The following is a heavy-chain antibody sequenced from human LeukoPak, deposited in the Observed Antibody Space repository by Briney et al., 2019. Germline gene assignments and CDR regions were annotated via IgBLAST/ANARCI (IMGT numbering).Heavy chain of an antibody. CDR1: GGSLSSYY. CDR2: IYYSGST. Sequence: SETLSLTCTVSGGSLSSYYWSWIRPPPGKGLEWIGYIYYSGSTNYNPSLKSRVTISVDTSKNQFSLKLSSVTAADTAVYYCARVVVTAVGYNAFDIWGQGTMVTVSS. D-gene: IGHD2-21*02. J-gene: IGHJ3*02. CDR3: ARVVVTAVGYNAFDI. V-gene: IGHV4-59*01.